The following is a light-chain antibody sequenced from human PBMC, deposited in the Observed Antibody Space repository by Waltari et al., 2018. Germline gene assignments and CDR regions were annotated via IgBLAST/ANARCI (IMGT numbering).Light chain of an antibody. CDR3: QQLTSYSIP. Sequence: DIQMTQSPSTLSASVGDRVTITCRASQCISKWLAWYQQKPGKAPQLLIYAASTLQSGVPSRFSGGGSGTDFTLTISSLQPEDFATYYCQQLTSYSIPFGQGTRLEIK. CDR2: AAS. V-gene: IGKV1-5*01. J-gene: IGKJ5*01. CDR1: QCISKW.